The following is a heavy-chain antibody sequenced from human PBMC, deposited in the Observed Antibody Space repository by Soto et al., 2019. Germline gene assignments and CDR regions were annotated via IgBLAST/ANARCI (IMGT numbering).Heavy chain of an antibody. CDR2: IYYSGST. V-gene: IGHV4-59*08. D-gene: IGHD5-18*01. Sequence: PSETLSLTCTVSGGSISSYYWSWIRQPPGKGLEWIGYIYYSGSTNYNPSLKSRVTISVDTSKNQFSLKLSSVTAADTAVYYCASYSYGYTFYDYWGRGTLVTVSS. J-gene: IGHJ4*02. CDR3: ASYSYGYTFYDY. CDR1: GGSISSYY.